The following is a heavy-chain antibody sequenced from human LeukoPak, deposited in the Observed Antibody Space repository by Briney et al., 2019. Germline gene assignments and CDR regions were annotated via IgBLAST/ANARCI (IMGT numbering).Heavy chain of an antibody. CDR1: VVSLSRSNYY. CDR2: IYYSGST. CDR3: ARLVYYHDSSGYYYFDY. V-gene: IGHV4-39*01. D-gene: IGHD3-22*01. Sequence: SETLSLTCTVSVVSLSRSNYYCGWIRQPPGKGLEWIGSIYYSGSTYYNPSLKSRVTISVDTSKNRFSLKLSSVTAADTAVYYCARLVYYHDSSGYYYFDYWGQGTLVTVSS. J-gene: IGHJ4*02.